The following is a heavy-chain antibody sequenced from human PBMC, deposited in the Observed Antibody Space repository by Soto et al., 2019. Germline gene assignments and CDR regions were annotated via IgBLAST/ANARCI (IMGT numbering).Heavy chain of an antibody. Sequence: PGESLKISCKASGYRFNNKWIGWVRQMPGKGLEWMRIIYPADSDTRYSPSFQGQVTISADKSISTAYLQWSSLKALDSAMYYCVLPGYGGSLDYWGQGTQVTVSS. V-gene: IGHV5-51*01. CDR1: GYRFNNKW. J-gene: IGHJ4*02. CDR3: VLPGYGGSLDY. CDR2: IYPADSDT. D-gene: IGHD6-13*01.